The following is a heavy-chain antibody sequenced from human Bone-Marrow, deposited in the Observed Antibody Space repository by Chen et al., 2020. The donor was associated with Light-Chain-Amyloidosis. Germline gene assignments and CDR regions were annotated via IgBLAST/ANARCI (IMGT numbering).Heavy chain of an antibody. Sequence: EVQLVESGGGSVKPGGSLRLSCAASGFTFSNAWMSWVRQAPGKGLEWVGRIKSKAHGGTTDYAAPVEGRFTISRDDSTHTMYLQMNSLKTEDTAVYYCIPEARDFWSGYAEIDYWGQGTLVTVSS. V-gene: IGHV3-15*01. CDR2: IKSKAHGGTT. CDR1: GFTFSNAW. D-gene: IGHD3-3*01. CDR3: IPEARDFWSGYAEIDY. J-gene: IGHJ4*02.